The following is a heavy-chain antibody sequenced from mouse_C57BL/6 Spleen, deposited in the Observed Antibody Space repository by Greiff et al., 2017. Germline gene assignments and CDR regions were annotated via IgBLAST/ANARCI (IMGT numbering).Heavy chain of an antibody. CDR3: ARSEGLCYYYPAWFAY. D-gene: IGHD1-1*01. CDR2: IYPGSGST. V-gene: IGHV1-55*01. J-gene: IGHJ3*01. CDR1: GYTFTSYW. Sequence: QVQLQQPGAELVKPGASVKMSCKASGYTFTSYWITWVKQRPGQGLEWIGDIYPGSGSTNYNEKFKSKATLTVDTSSSTAYMQLSSLTSEDSAVYYCARSEGLCYYYPAWFAYWGQGTLVTVSA.